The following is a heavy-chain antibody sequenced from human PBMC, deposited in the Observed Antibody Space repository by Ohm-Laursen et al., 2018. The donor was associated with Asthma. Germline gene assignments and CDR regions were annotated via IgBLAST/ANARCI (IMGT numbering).Heavy chain of an antibody. J-gene: IGHJ6*02. CDR1: GYTFTSYG. CDR2: ISAYNGNT. D-gene: IGHD3-3*01. CDR3: ARDHGKGNYDFWSGYYPNRYYYYGMDV. V-gene: IGHV1-18*04. Sequence: GASVKVSCKASGYTFTSYGISWVRQAPGQGLEWMGWISAYNGNTNYAQKLQGRVTMTTDTSTSTAYMELRSLRSDDTAVYYCARDHGKGNYDFWSGYYPNRYYYYGMDVWGQGTTVTVSS.